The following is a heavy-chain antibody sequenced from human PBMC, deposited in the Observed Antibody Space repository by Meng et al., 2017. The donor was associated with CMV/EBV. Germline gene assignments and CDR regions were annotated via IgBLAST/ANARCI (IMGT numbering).Heavy chain of an antibody. CDR1: GGTFSSYT. CDR3: ARGFREWELYTGVGGMDV. CDR2: IIPILGIA. J-gene: IGHJ6*02. Sequence: SVKVSCKASGGTFSSYTISWVRQAPGQGLEWMGRIIPILGIANYAQKFQGRVTITANKSTSTAYMELSSLRSEDTAVYYCARGFREWELYTGVGGMDVWGQGTTVTVSS. V-gene: IGHV1-69*02. D-gene: IGHD1-26*01.